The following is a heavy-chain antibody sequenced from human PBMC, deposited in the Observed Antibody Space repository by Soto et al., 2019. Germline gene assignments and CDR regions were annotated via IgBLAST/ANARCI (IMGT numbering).Heavy chain of an antibody. CDR3: ASRRGYTYGPPDC. J-gene: IGHJ4*02. V-gene: IGHV3-53*01. D-gene: IGHD5-18*01. CDR2: IYSGGST. CDR1: EFTVSSNY. Sequence: GGSLRFSCAASEFTVSSNYMNWVRQAPGKGLECVSIIYSGGSTYYADSVKGRFTISRDNSKNTLYLQMNSLRADDTAVYYCASRRGYTYGPPDCWGQGTLVTVSS.